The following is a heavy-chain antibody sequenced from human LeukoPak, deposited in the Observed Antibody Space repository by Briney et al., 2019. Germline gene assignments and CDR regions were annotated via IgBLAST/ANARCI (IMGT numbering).Heavy chain of an antibody. J-gene: IGHJ3*02. Sequence: SETLSLTCTVSGGSISNSRHFWGWIRQPPGKGLEWIGTIYYGGGTYYNPSLMSRVTISVDTSGNQFSLKLTSVTAADTAVYYCARYVSQLMGAFDIWGQGTMVTVSS. V-gene: IGHV4-39*01. CDR3: ARYVSQLMGAFDI. D-gene: IGHD3-10*02. CDR1: GGSISNSRHF. CDR2: IYYGGGT.